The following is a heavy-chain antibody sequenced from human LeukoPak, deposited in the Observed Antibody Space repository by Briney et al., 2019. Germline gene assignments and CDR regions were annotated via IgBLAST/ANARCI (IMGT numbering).Heavy chain of an antibody. Sequence: ASVKVSCKASGYTFTGYYMHWMRQAPGQGLEWIGWINPNSGDTNYAQKFQGRVTMTRDTSITTAYMELSRLRSDDTAVYYCARDLAGQYCSSTTYCTFIRDTYFDYWGQGTLVTVSS. J-gene: IGHJ4*02. D-gene: IGHD2-2*02. CDR1: GYTFTGYY. CDR3: ARDLAGQYCSSTTYCTFIRDTYFDY. CDR2: INPNSGDT. V-gene: IGHV1-2*02.